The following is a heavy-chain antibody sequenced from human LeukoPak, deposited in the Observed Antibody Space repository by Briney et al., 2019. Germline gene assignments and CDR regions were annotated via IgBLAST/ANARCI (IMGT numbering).Heavy chain of an antibody. D-gene: IGHD5-18*01. CDR1: GFTLSTYW. CDR2: INSDGSRR. J-gene: IGHJ5*02. CDR3: ARMVTGFPNWFDP. V-gene: IGHV3-74*01. Sequence: GGSLRLSCAASGFTLSTYWMHWVRQVPGMGLVWVSRINSDGSRRDYADSVKGRFTISRDNAKNTLYLQMNSLRAEDTAVYYCARMVTGFPNWFDPWGQGTLVTVSS.